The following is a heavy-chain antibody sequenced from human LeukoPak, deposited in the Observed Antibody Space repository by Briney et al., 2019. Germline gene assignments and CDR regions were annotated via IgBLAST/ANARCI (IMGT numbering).Heavy chain of an antibody. CDR2: ISGSGGST. CDR1: GFTFSSYA. CDR3: AKVDIVVVPAVPGWVDY. D-gene: IGHD2-2*03. J-gene: IGHJ4*02. V-gene: IGHV3-23*01. Sequence: PGGSLRLSCAASGFTFSSYAMSWVRQAPGKGLEWVSAISGSGGSTYYADSVKGRFTISRDNSKNTLYLQMNSLRAEDTAVYYCAKVDIVVVPAVPGWVDYWGQGTLVTVSS.